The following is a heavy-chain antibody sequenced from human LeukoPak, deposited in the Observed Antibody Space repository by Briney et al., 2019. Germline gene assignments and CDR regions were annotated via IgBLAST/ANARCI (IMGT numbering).Heavy chain of an antibody. V-gene: IGHV3-74*01. J-gene: IGHJ4*02. CDR1: GFTFSSYW. D-gene: IGHD2-21*02. Sequence: SGGSLRLSCAASGFTFSSYWMHWVRQAPGKGLVWVSRINSDGSSTSYADSVRGRFTISRDNAGNSLYLQMNSLRAEDTAVYYCARESARCGGDCNDYWGQGTLVTVSS. CDR3: ARESARCGGDCNDY. CDR2: INSDGSST.